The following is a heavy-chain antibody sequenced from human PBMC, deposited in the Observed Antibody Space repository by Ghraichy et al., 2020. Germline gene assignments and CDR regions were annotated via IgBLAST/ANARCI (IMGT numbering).Heavy chain of an antibody. V-gene: IGHV4-34*01. Sequence: SETLSLTCAVYGGSFSGYYWSWIRQPPGKGLEWIGEINHSGSTNYNPSLKSRVTISVDTSKNQFSLKLSSVTAADTAVYYCARGGLILRYFDWLDYWGQGTLVTVSS. D-gene: IGHD3-9*01. CDR3: ARGGLILRYFDWLDY. J-gene: IGHJ4*02. CDR2: INHSGST. CDR1: GGSFSGYY.